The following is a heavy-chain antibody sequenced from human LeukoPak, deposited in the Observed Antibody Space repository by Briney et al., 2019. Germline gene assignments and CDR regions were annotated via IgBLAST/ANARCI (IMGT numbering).Heavy chain of an antibody. J-gene: IGHJ4*02. D-gene: IGHD2-15*01. CDR2: LYSDGRT. CDR1: GFTVNSNY. V-gene: IGHV3-53*01. Sequence: GESLRLSCAASGFTVNSNYMNWVRQAPGKGLEWVSVLYSDGRTYYADSVKGRFTISRDTSKNTLYLQVNSLRAGDTAVYYCARGGGYYPIDYWGQGTLVTVSS. CDR3: ARGGGYYPIDY.